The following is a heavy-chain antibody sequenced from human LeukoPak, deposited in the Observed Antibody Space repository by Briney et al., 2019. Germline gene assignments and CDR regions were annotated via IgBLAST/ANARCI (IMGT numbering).Heavy chain of an antibody. CDR2: IRSKAYGGTT. J-gene: IGHJ4*02. CDR3: SRVMRGYSYGYYFDY. D-gene: IGHD5-18*01. Sequence: PGGSLRLSCTASGFTFGDYAMSWFRQAPGKGLEWVGFIRSKAYGGTTEYAASVKGKFTISRDDSKSIAYLQMNSLKTEDTAVHYCSRVMRGYSYGYYFDYWGQGTLVTVSS. CDR1: GFTFGDYA. V-gene: IGHV3-49*03.